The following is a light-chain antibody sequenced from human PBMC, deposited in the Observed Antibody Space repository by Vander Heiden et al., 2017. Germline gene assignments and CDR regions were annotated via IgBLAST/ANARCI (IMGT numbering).Light chain of an antibody. CDR2: QDN. J-gene: IGLJ2*01. CDR1: KVGAQY. CDR3: QAWDSNTVV. V-gene: IGLV3-1*01. Sequence: SSELTQAPSVSVSPGQTASITCSGDKVGAQYASWYQQQPGPSPVLVLYQDNKRTAGIPERFSGSNSWNTATPTISGAQAMDEADYDCQAWDSNTVVFGGGTKRTVL.